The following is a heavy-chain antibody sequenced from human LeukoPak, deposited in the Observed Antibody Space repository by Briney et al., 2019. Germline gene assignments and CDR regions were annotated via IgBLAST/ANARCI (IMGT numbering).Heavy chain of an antibody. CDR1: GGSITNSPKY. J-gene: IGHJ4*02. Sequence: SETLSPTCTVSGGSITNSPKYWGWIRQPPGKGLEWIGSIFYSGTTYYSPSLKSRATLSVDTSNNQFSLKLSSVTAADTAVYYCARAGAEDYDFWSGYDYWGQGTLVTVSS. CDR2: IFYSGTT. D-gene: IGHD3-3*01. CDR3: ARAGAEDYDFWSGYDY. V-gene: IGHV4-39*01.